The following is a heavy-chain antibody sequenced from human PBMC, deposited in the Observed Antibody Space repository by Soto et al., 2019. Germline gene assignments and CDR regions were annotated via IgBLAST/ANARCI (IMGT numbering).Heavy chain of an antibody. CDR1: GFTFSSYG. Sequence: GGSLRLSCAASGFTFSSYGMHWVRQAPGKGLEWVAVISYDGSNKYYADSVKGRFTISRDNSKNTLYLQMNSLRAEDTAVYHCAKDSTRGYYGSGSLPYFDYWGQGTLVTVSS. D-gene: IGHD3-10*01. CDR2: ISYDGSNK. V-gene: IGHV3-30*18. CDR3: AKDSTRGYYGSGSLPYFDY. J-gene: IGHJ4*02.